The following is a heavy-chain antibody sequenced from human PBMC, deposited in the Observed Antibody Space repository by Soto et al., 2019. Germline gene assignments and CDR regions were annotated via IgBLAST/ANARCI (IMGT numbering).Heavy chain of an antibody. Sequence: PGGSLRLSCAACGFTFSNAWMNWVRQAPGKGLEWVGRIKSKTDGGTTDYAAPVKGRFTISRDDSKNTLYLQMNSLKTEDTAVYYCTTVGYSGYGVYYYYGMDVWGQGTTVTVSS. J-gene: IGHJ6*02. D-gene: IGHD5-12*01. CDR2: IKSKTDGGTT. CDR1: GFTFSNAW. CDR3: TTVGYSGYGVYYYYGMDV. V-gene: IGHV3-15*07.